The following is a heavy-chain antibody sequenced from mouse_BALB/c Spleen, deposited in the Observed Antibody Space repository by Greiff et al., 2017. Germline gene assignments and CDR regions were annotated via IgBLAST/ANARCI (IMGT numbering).Heavy chain of an antibody. CDR3: EEETGNYYGYDEGFAY. CDR2: INPSNGRT. V-gene: IGHV1S81*02. Sequence: QVQLQQPGAELVKPGASVKLSCKASGYTFTSYWMHWVKQRPGQGLEWIGEINPSNGRTNYNEKFKSKATLTVDKSSSTAYMQLSSLTSEDSAVYYCEEETGNYYGYDEGFAYWGQGTLVTVSA. J-gene: IGHJ3*01. CDR1: GYTFTSYW. D-gene: IGHD2-2*01.